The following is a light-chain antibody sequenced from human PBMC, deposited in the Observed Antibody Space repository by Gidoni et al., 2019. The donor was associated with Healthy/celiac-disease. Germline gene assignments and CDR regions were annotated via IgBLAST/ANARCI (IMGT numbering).Light chain of an antibody. CDR3: QQYYNLPIT. J-gene: IGKJ5*01. V-gene: IGKV1-33*01. Sequence: DIQMTQSPSSLSASVGDRVTITCQASQDITNFLNWYQQKPGKAPTLLIYDASNLETGVPSRFSGSGSGTDFTFTISSLRPEDIATYYCQQYYNLPITFGQGTRLEIK. CDR1: QDITNF. CDR2: DAS.